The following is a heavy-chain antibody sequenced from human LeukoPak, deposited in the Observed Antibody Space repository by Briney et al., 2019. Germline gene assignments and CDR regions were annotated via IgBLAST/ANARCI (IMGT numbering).Heavy chain of an antibody. V-gene: IGHV1-8*02. CDR3: ARDNGGTAMAYYSYYYMDV. J-gene: IGHJ6*03. CDR1: GGTFSSYA. CDR2: MSPNSGNT. Sequence: ASVKVSCKASGGTFSSYAITWVRQAPGQGLEWMGWMSPNSGNTGYAQKFQGRVTMTRNTSISTAYMELSSLRSEDTAVYYCARDNGGTAMAYYSYYYMDVWGKGTTVTISS. D-gene: IGHD5-18*01.